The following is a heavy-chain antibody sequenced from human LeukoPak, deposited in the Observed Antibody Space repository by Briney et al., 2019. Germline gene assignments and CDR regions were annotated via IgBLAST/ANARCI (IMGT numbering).Heavy chain of an antibody. CDR2: ISSSSSYI. Sequence: KPGGSLRLSCAASGFTFSSYSITWVRQTTGKGLEWVSSISSSSSYIYYADSVKGRFTISRDNAENSLYLQMNSLRVEDTALYYCARVGSSAWPFGWGQGTLVTVSS. V-gene: IGHV3-21*01. J-gene: IGHJ4*02. CDR1: GFTFSSYS. D-gene: IGHD3-22*01. CDR3: ARVGSSAWPFG.